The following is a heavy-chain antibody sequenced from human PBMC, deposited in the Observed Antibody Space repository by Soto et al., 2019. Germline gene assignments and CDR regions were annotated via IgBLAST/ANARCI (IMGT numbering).Heavy chain of an antibody. Sequence: SGPTLVNPTQTLTLTCNFSGLSLSTSGVGVGWIRQPPGKALEWLALIYWDDDKRYSPSLKSRLTITKDTSKNQVVLTMTNMDPVDTATYYCARTLHDDFWSGFDYWGQGTLVTVSS. CDR2: IYWDDDK. V-gene: IGHV2-5*02. CDR3: ARTLHDDFWSGFDY. J-gene: IGHJ4*02. CDR1: GLSLSTSGVG. D-gene: IGHD3-3*01.